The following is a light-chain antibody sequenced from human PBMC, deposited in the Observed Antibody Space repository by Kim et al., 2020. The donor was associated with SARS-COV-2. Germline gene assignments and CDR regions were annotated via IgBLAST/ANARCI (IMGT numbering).Light chain of an antibody. V-gene: IGKV1-33*01. CDR2: DAS. CDR1: QDIRKY. J-gene: IGKJ3*01. CDR3: QQSDNLPLT. Sequence: ASVGDRVTITCQASQDIRKYLDWFQQKPGKAPKLLIYDASDLEIGVPPRFSGSGSGTHFTFTISSLQPEDVATYYCQQSDNLPLTFGPGTKVDIK.